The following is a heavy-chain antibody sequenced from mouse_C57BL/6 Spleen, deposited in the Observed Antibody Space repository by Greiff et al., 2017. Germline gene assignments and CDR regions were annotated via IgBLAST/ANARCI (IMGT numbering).Heavy chain of an antibody. CDR3: ARERDSSGYVGFAY. V-gene: IGHV1-22*01. J-gene: IGHJ3*01. CDR2: INPNNGDT. CDR1: GYTFTDYN. D-gene: IGHD3-2*02. Sequence: VQLQQSGPELVKPWASVKMSCKASGYTFTDYNMHWVKQSHGKSLEWIGYINPNNGDTSYNQKFKGKATLTVNTSSSTAYMELRSLTSEDSAVYDCARERDSSGYVGFAYWGQWTLVTVSA.